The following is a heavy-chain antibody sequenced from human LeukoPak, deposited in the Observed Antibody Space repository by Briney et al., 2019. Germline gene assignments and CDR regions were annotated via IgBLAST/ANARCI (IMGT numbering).Heavy chain of an antibody. CDR2: IIPIFGTA. V-gene: IGHV1-69*13. CDR1: GYTFTSYG. CDR3: ARGPLNLGSGHFDY. J-gene: IGHJ4*02. Sequence: VASVKVSCKASGYTFTSYGISWVRQAPGQGLEWMGGIIPIFGTANYAQKFQGRVTITADESTSTAYMELSSLRSEDTAVYYCARGPLNLGSGHFDYWGQGTLVTVSS. D-gene: IGHD2-15*01.